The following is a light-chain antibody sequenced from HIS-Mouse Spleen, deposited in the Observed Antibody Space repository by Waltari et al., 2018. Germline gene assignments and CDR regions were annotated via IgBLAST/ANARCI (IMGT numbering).Light chain of an antibody. V-gene: IGLV2-8*01. CDR1: RSDVGGSTY. J-gene: IGLJ3*02. CDR3: SSYAGSNNLV. CDR2: EVT. Sequence: QSALTQPPSASGSPGQSVPISCTGTRSDVGGSTYVPWYQQHPGNAPKLMIYEVTKRPSGVPDRFSGSKSGNTASMTVSGLQAEDEADYYCSSYAGSNNLVFGGGTKLTVL.